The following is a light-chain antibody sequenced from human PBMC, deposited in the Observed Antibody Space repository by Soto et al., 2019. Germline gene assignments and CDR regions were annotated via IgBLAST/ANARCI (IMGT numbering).Light chain of an antibody. CDR1: QSLVYSDGNTY. CDR2: KVS. V-gene: IGKV2-30*01. CDR3: MQGTHPYS. Sequence: DVVMTQSPLSLPVTLGQPASISCRSSQSLVYSDGNTYLSWFQQRPGQSPRRLIYKVSNRDSGVPDRFSGSGSGTEFPLEISRLEAEDVGVYYCMQGTHPYSFGQGTKLEIK. J-gene: IGKJ2*03.